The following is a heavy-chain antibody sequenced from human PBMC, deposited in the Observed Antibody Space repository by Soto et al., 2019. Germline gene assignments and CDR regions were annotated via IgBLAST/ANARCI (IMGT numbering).Heavy chain of an antibody. Sequence: GGSLRLSCAASGFTSSDYYMSWIRQAPGKGLEWVSYISSSGSTIYYADSVKGRFTISRDNAKNSLFLQMNSLRAEDTAVYYCARAYCSSTSCYIKGIYSYGMDVWGQGTTVTVSS. D-gene: IGHD2-2*02. CDR2: ISSSGSTI. CDR1: GFTSSDYY. CDR3: ARAYCSSTSCYIKGIYSYGMDV. V-gene: IGHV3-11*01. J-gene: IGHJ6*02.